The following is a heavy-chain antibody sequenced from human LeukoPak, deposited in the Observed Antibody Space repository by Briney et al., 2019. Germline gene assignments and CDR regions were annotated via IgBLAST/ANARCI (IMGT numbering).Heavy chain of an antibody. CDR1: GFTFSSYS. J-gene: IGHJ3*02. D-gene: IGHD4-17*01. CDR3: AREGEGYGDYINAFDI. V-gene: IGHV3-21*01. Sequence: PGGSLRLSCAASGFTFSSYSMNWVRQAPGKGLEWVSSISSSSSYIYYADSVKGRFTISRDNAKNSLYLQMNSLRAEDTAVYYCAREGEGYGDYINAFDIWGQGTMVTVSS. CDR2: ISSSSSYI.